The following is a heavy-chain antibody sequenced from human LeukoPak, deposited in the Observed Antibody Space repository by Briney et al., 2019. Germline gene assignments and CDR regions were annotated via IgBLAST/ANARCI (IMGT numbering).Heavy chain of an antibody. D-gene: IGHD3-22*01. V-gene: IGHV3-30*04. CDR3: AKVFYRPTMIAVITKGYFDY. CDR1: GFTFSSYV. CDR2: ISYDGSNE. Sequence: PGGSLRLSCAASGFTFSSYVMHWVRQAPGKGLEWVAIISYDGSNEYYADSVKGRFTISRDNSKNTLYLQMNSLRAEDTAVYYCAKVFYRPTMIAVITKGYFDYWGQGTLVTVSS. J-gene: IGHJ4*02.